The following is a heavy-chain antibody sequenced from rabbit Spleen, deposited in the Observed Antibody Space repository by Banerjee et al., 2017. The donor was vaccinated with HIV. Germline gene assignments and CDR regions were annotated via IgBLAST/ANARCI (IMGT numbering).Heavy chain of an antibody. CDR1: GFSFNVNYY. V-gene: IGHV1S45*01. CDR2: IYGGSSGAS. J-gene: IGHJ4*01. Sequence: QEQLVESGGGLVQPEGSLTLTCTASGFSFNVNYYMCWVRQAPGKGLEWIGCIYGGSSGASYYPNWAKGRFTISKTSSTAVTLQMTSLTAADTATYFCERNVFDFKYACDLWGPGTLVTVS. D-gene: IGHD6-1*01. CDR3: ERNVFDFKYACDL.